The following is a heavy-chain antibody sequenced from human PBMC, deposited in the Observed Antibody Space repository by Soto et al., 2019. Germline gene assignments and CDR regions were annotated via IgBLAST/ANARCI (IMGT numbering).Heavy chain of an antibody. CDR2: INPNSGGT. CDR1: GYTFTGYY. Sequence: GASVKVSCKASGYTFTGYYMHWVRQAPGQGLEWMGWINPNSGGTNYAQKFQGRVTMTRDASISTAYMELSRLRSDDTAVYYCAREWELHAVYYYYGMDVWGQGTTVTVSS. J-gene: IGHJ6*02. V-gene: IGHV1-2*02. CDR3: AREWELHAVYYYYGMDV. D-gene: IGHD1-26*01.